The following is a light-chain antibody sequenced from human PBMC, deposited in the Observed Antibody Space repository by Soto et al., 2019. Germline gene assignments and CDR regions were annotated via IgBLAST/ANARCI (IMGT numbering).Light chain of an antibody. V-gene: IGKV1-33*01. CDR3: QQRSNGTIT. CDR1: QNINNY. J-gene: IGKJ5*01. Sequence: DLQMTQSPSSLSASVGDRATIXXQASQNINNYVTGYQQKPGRAPQIXRYDASNLEAGGPSRFRGSGSGTDFTFTSSRLQPEDFAVYYCQQRSNGTITFGQGTRLENK. CDR2: DAS.